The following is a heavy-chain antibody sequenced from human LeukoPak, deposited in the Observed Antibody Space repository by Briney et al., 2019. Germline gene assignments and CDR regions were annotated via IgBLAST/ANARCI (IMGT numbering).Heavy chain of an antibody. CDR3: AREAGYNNFDY. CDR2: IYYSGST. V-gene: IGHV4-59*01. Sequence: KSSETLSLTCTVSGGSISSYYWSWIRQPPGKGLEWIGYIYYSGSTNYNPSVKSRVTISVDTSKNQFSLQLSSLTAADTAVYYCAREAGYNNFDYWGQGTLVTVSS. J-gene: IGHJ4*02. CDR1: GGSISSYY. D-gene: IGHD5-24*01.